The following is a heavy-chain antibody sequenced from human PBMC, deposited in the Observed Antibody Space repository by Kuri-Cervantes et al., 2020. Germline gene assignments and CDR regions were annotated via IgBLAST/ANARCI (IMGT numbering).Heavy chain of an antibody. D-gene: IGHD2-2*01. J-gene: IGHJ4*02. CDR2: IYYSGST. CDR1: GGSVSSGSYY. V-gene: IGHV4-61*01. Sequence: SETLSLTCTVSGGSVSSGSYYWSWIRQPPGKGLEWIGYIYYSGSTYYSPSLKSLITISVDTSKNQFSLKLSSVTAADTAFYYCARYCSSSTCRTFDYWGQGTLVTVSS. CDR3: ARYCSSSTCRTFDY.